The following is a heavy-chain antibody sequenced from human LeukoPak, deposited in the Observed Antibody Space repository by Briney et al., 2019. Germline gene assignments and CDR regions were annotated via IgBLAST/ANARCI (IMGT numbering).Heavy chain of an antibody. Sequence: QTGGSLRLSCAASGFTVSSNYMSCVRQAPGKGLEWVSVIYSGGSTYYADSVKGRFTISRDNSKNTLYLQMNSLRAEDTAVYYCARESKPPYLDHYYYGMDVWGQGTTVTVSS. D-gene: IGHD3/OR15-3a*01. CDR3: ARESKPPYLDHYYYGMDV. J-gene: IGHJ6*02. V-gene: IGHV3-53*01. CDR2: IYSGGST. CDR1: GFTVSSNY.